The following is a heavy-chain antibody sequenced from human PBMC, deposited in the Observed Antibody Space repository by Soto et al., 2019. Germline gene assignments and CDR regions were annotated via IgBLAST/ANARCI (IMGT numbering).Heavy chain of an antibody. CDR3: ARDITILRRRGNYYYGMDV. J-gene: IGHJ6*02. CDR2: INPNSGGT. CDR1: GYTFTGYY. V-gene: IGHV1-2*04. D-gene: IGHD3-3*01. Sequence: QVQLVQSGAEVKKPGASVKVSCKASGYTFTGYYMHWVRQAPGQGLEWMGWINPNSGGTNYAQKFQGWVTMTRDTSISTAYMELSRLRSDDTAVYYCARDITILRRRGNYYYGMDVWGQGTTVTVSS.